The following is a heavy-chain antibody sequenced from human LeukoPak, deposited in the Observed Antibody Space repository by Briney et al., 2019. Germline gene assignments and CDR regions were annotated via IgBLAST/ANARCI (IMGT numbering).Heavy chain of an antibody. Sequence: PSETLSLTCTVSGGSISGTDLYWGWIRQLPGKGLEWIVNIHSTGNSFCNPSLKGRVTISIDTSKNQFSLKLSSVTAADTAVYYCARHEPMYYYYDSSGLIGRWGQGTLVTVSS. D-gene: IGHD3-22*01. J-gene: IGHJ4*02. CDR1: GGSISGTDLY. CDR3: ARHEPMYYYYDSSGLIGR. CDR2: IHSTGNS. V-gene: IGHV4-39*01.